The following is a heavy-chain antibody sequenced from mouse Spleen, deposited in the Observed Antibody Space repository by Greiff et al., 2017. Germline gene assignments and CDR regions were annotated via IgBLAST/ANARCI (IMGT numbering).Heavy chain of an antibody. CDR1: GYTFTSYW. D-gene: IGHD2-5*01. CDR2: IHPNSGST. CDR3: ARGKYSNYGGYFDY. Sequence: QVQLKQPGAELVKPGASVKLSCKASGYTFTSYWMHWVKQRPGQGLEWIGMIHPNSGSTNYNEKFKSKATLTVDKSSSTAYMQLSSLTSEDSAVYYCARGKYSNYGGYFDYWGQGTTLTVSS. V-gene: IGHV1-64*01. J-gene: IGHJ2*01.